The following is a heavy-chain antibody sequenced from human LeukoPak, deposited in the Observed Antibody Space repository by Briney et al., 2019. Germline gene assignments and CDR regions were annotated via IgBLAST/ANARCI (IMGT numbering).Heavy chain of an antibody. CDR3: ARGAGRDGYNFYFDY. J-gene: IGHJ4*02. CDR1: GFTFSSYW. D-gene: IGHD5-24*01. V-gene: IGHV3-7*04. Sequence: GGSLRLSCAASGFTFSSYWMSRVRQAPGKGLEWVANIKQDGSEKYYVDSVKGRFTISRDNAKNSLYLQMNSLRAEDTAVYYCARGAGRDGYNFYFDYWGQGTLVTVSS. CDR2: IKQDGSEK.